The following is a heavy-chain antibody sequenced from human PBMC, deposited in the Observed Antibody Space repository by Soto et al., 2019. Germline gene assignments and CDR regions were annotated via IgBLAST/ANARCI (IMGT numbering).Heavy chain of an antibody. D-gene: IGHD1-1*01. CDR2: ISSSSNYI. Sequence: EVQLVESGGGLVKPGGSLRLYCAASGFTFSSYSMNWVREAPGKGLEWVSSISSSSNYIYDADPVKGRFTISRDNATNSLYLQMNSLRAEDTAVYHCARDRTGIYFDYWGQGTLVTVSS. V-gene: IGHV3-21*01. CDR3: ARDRTGIYFDY. J-gene: IGHJ4*02. CDR1: GFTFSSYS.